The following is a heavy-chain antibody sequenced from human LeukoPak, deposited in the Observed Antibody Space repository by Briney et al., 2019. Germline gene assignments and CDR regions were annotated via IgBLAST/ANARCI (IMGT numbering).Heavy chain of an antibody. CDR3: ARHENGGNSVLDWFDP. CDR1: GGSISSYY. V-gene: IGHV4-59*08. Sequence: SETLSLTCTVSGGSISSYYWSWLRQPPGKGLEWIGYIYYSGSTNYNPSLKSRVTISVDTSKNQFSLKLSSVTAADTAMYYCARHENGGNSVLDWFDPWGQGTLVTVSS. D-gene: IGHD4-23*01. J-gene: IGHJ5*02. CDR2: IYYSGST.